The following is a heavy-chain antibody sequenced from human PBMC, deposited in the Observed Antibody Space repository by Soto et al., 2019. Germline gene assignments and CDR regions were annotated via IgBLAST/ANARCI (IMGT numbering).Heavy chain of an antibody. D-gene: IGHD1-7*01. J-gene: IGHJ5*02. CDR2: TYYRSKWYN. Sequence: SQTLSLTCVISGDSVSSNSAAWNWIRQSPSRGLEWLGRTYYRSKWYNDYAVSVKSRITINPDTSKNQFSLQLNSVTPEDTAVYYCARVAVTGTTGWDLRGFGWFDPWGQGTLVTVSS. CDR1: GDSVSSNSAA. V-gene: IGHV6-1*01. CDR3: ARVAVTGTTGWDLRGFGWFDP.